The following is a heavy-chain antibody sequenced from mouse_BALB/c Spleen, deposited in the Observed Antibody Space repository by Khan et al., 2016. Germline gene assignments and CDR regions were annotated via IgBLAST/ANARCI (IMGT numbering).Heavy chain of an antibody. CDR3: AKHHYYGRSYDYAMDY. CDR2: IWGGGST. V-gene: IGHV2-6-5*01. CDR1: GFSLTDYG. J-gene: IGHJ4*01. D-gene: IGHD1-1*01. Sequence: QVQLKESGPGLVAPSQSLSITCTVSGFSLTDYGVSWIRQPPGKGLEWLGVIWGGGSTYYNSALKSRLSISKENSKSQVFLKMNSLRTDDTAMYYCAKHHYYGRSYDYAMDYWGQGTSVTVSS.